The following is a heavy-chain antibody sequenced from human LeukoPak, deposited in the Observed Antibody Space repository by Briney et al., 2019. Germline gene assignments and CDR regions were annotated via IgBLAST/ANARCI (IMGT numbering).Heavy chain of an antibody. J-gene: IGHJ4*02. CDR2: INPNSGGT. D-gene: IGHD6-13*01. Sequence: ASVKVSCKASGYTFTSYYMHWVRQAPGQGLEWMGWINPNSGGTNYAQKFQGRVTMTRDTSISTAYMELSRLRSDDTAVYYCARARVIAAVQPGDYWGQGTLVTVSS. CDR1: GYTFTSYY. V-gene: IGHV1-2*02. CDR3: ARARVIAAVQPGDY.